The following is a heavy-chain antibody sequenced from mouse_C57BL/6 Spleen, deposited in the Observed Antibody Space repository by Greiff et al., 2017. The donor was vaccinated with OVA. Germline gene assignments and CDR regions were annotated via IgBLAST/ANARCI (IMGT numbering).Heavy chain of an antibody. CDR2: IYPGNSDT. J-gene: IGHJ2*01. V-gene: IGHV1-5*01. Sequence: EVQLQQSGTVLARPGASVKMSCKTSGYTFTSYWMHWVKQRPGQGLEWIGAIYPGNSDTSYNQKFKGKAKLTAVTSASTAYMELSSLTNEDSAVYYCTRLRVGPYYFDYWGQGTTLTVSS. CDR3: TRLRVGPYYFDY. CDR1: GYTFTSYW. D-gene: IGHD4-1*01.